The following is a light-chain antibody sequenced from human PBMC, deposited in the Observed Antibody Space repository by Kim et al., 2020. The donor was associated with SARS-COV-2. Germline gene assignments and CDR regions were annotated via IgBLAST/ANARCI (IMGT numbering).Light chain of an antibody. CDR2: KAS. J-gene: IGKJ1*01. V-gene: IGKV1-5*03. Sequence: SASVGDSVTITCRASQTIDTRLAWYQQKPGKVPKLLIYKASNLESGVPSRFSGSGSGTEFTLTISSLQPDDSATYYCQQYNDHSTFGQGTKVDIK. CDR1: QTIDTR. CDR3: QQYNDHST.